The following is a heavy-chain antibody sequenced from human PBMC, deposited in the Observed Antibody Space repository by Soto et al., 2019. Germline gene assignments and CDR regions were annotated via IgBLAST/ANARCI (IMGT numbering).Heavy chain of an antibody. CDR1: GYPFTDYY. CDR2: INPNSGGT. D-gene: IGHD6-6*01. J-gene: IGHJ4*02. CDR3: ASGDPYSSSGSFDY. V-gene: IGHV1-2*02. Sequence: ASVKVSCKTSGYPFTDYYMHWVRQAPGQGLEWMGWINPNSGGTNYAQNFQGRVTMTRDTSTSTVYMELSSLRSEDTAVYYCASGDPYSSSGSFDYWGQGTMVTVSS.